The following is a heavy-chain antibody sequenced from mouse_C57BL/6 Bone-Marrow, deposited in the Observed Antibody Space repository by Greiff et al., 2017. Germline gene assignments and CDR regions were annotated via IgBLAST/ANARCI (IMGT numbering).Heavy chain of an antibody. CDR2: IDPENGDT. CDR1: GFNIKDAY. Sequence: VQLQQSGAELVRPGASVKLSCTASGFNIKDAYMHWVKQRPEQGLEWIGWIDPENGDTEYAAKFQGKATLPADTSSITAYLQIISLTSEDTAVYDCTTLYGMCVGIAYWGQGTLVTVSA. D-gene: IGHD2-1*01. V-gene: IGHV14-4*01. J-gene: IGHJ3*01. CDR3: TTLYGMCVGIAY.